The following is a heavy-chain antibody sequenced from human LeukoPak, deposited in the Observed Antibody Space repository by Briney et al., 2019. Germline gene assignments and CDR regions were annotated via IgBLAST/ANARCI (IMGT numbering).Heavy chain of an antibody. D-gene: IGHD6-25*01. Sequence: PSETLSLTCTVSGGSISSYYWSWIRQPPGKGLEWIGYIYTSGSTNYNPSLKSRVTISVDTSKNQFSLKLSSVTAADTAVYYCARDHGRQKRRGFDYWGQGTLVTVSS. CDR2: IYTSGST. CDR3: ARDHGRQKRRGFDY. V-gene: IGHV4-4*09. CDR1: GGSISSYY. J-gene: IGHJ4*02.